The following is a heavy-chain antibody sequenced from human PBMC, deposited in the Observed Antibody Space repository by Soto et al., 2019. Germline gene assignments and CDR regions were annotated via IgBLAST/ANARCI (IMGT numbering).Heavy chain of an antibody. CDR1: GFTFPTYA. Sequence: GGSLRLSCVASGFTFPTYAMAWVRQSPGKGLEWVSGISGSGRRAYYAESVKGRFTFSRGNSKNTLSLEINSLRVEDTAIYFCAKGQSTWGWHNFESCGQGTLVTVYS. D-gene: IGHD3-16*01. V-gene: IGHV3-23*01. CDR3: AKGQSTWGWHNFES. CDR2: ISGSGRRA. J-gene: IGHJ4*02.